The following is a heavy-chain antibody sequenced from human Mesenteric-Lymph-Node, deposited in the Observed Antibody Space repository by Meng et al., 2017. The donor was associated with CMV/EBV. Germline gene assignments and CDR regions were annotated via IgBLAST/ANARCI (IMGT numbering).Heavy chain of an antibody. V-gene: IGHV3-30-3*01. Sequence: GGSLRLSCAASGFTFSGYTMHWVRQAPGKGLEWVGVISYDGDNKFYADSVKGRFTISRDNSKNTLFLQMNSLRAEDTAVYYCARNSYGEHFDYWGQGTLVTVSS. CDR2: ISYDGDNK. D-gene: IGHD5-18*01. CDR1: GFTFSGYT. CDR3: ARNSYGEHFDY. J-gene: IGHJ4*02.